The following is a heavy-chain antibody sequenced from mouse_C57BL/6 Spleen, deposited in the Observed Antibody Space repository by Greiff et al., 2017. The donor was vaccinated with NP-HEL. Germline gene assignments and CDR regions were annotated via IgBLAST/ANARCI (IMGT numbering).Heavy chain of an antibody. Sequence: QVQLQQPGAELVKPGASVKLSCKASGYTFTSYWMQWVKQRPGQGLEWIGEIDPSDSYTNYNQKFKGKATLTVDTSSSTAYMQLSSLTSEDSAVYYCARCYDGYPYYFDYWGQGTTLTVSS. CDR2: IDPSDSYT. D-gene: IGHD2-3*01. CDR1: GYTFTSYW. V-gene: IGHV1-50*01. CDR3: ARCYDGYPYYFDY. J-gene: IGHJ2*01.